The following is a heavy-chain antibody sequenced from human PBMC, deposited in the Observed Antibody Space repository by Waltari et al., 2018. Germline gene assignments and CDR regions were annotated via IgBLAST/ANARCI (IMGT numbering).Heavy chain of an antibody. D-gene: IGHD1-1*01. Sequence: QVQLVQSGAEVKKPGASVKVSCKASGYTFTSYAMHWVRQAPGQRLEWMGWINAGNGNTKYSQKFQGRVTITRDTSASTAYMELSSLRSEDTAVYYCARGGLLATGTLQHWGQGTLVTVSS. J-gene: IGHJ1*01. CDR1: GYTFTSYA. CDR3: ARGGLLATGTLQH. CDR2: INAGNGNT. V-gene: IGHV1-3*01.